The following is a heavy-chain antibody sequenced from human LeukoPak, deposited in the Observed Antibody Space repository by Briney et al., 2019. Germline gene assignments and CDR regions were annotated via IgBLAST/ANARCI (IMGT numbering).Heavy chain of an antibody. CDR3: ARGYCSSTSCRRPLFDY. CDR1: GFTFSSYS. D-gene: IGHD2-2*01. Sequence: GGSLRLSCAASGFTFSSYSMNWVRQAPGKGLEWVSSISSSSSYIYYADSVKGRFTISRDNAKNSLYLQMNSLRAEDTAVYYCARGYCSSTSCRRPLFDYWGQGTLVTVSS. V-gene: IGHV3-21*01. CDR2: ISSSSSYI. J-gene: IGHJ4*02.